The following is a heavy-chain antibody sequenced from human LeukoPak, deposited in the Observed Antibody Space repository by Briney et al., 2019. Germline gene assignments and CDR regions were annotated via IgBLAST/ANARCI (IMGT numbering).Heavy chain of an antibody. V-gene: IGHV3-53*04. J-gene: IGHJ6*02. CDR1: GFIFSSNF. Sequence: GGSLRLSCAASGFIFSSNFRSWVRQAPGKRLEWVSVIYNGGNTNYADSVKGRFTISRNHSNNQLLLQLEQATVQDTAVYYCARSRRLEWLFLDVWGQGSTVIVSS. CDR2: IYNGGNT. CDR3: ARSRRLEWLFLDV. D-gene: IGHD3-3*01.